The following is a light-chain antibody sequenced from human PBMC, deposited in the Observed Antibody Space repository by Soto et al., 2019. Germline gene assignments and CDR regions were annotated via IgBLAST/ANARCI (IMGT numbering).Light chain of an antibody. CDR3: QQSYSTLEFT. CDR2: AAS. CDR1: QSISSY. Sequence: DIQMTQSPSSLSASVGDRVTITCRASQSISSYLNWYQQKPGKAAKLLIYAASSLQSGVPSRFSGSGSGTDFTLTISSLQPEDFATYYCQQSYSTLEFTFGPGTKVDIK. V-gene: IGKV1-39*01. J-gene: IGKJ3*01.